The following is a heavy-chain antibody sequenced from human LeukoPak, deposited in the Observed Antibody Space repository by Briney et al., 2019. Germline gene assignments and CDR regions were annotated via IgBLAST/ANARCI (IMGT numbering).Heavy chain of an antibody. CDR1: GFTFSSHS. CDR3: ARDLQEYYYIDV. CDR2: ISSSSSMI. Sequence: PGGSLRLSCEGPGFTFSSHSMNWVRQAPGKGLEWLSYISSSSSMIYYADSVEGRFTISRDNAKNSLYLHMNSLRAEDTALYYCARDLQEYYYIDVWGKGTTVTVSS. V-gene: IGHV3-48*04. J-gene: IGHJ6*03. D-gene: IGHD4-11*01.